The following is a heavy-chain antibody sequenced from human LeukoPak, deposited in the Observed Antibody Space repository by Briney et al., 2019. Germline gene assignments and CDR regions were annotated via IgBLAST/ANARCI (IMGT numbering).Heavy chain of an antibody. V-gene: IGHV1-18*01. Sequence: ASVKVSCKASGYTFTSYGISWVRQAPGQGLEWMGWISAYNGNTNYAQNLQDRVSITTDTSTSTAYMELRSLTSDDTALYYCARDAARTTTPGGPDYWGQGTLVTVSS. CDR3: ARDAARTTTPGGPDY. CDR2: ISAYNGNT. D-gene: IGHD1-1*01. J-gene: IGHJ4*02. CDR1: GYTFTSYG.